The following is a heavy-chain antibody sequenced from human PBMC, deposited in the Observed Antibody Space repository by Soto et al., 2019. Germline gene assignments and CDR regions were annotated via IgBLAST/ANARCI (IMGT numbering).Heavy chain of an antibody. CDR2: IIPILGET. J-gene: IGHJ6*02. Sequence: QVQLVQSGAEVKKPGSSVRVSCKASGTIFSSYTISWVRQAPGQGLEWMGRIIPILGETNSAQKFQGRVTLTADKSTNTAYMELNSLRLADTAVYYCARGLGGRMDDWGQGTTVTVSS. D-gene: IGHD3-16*01. CDR1: GTIFSSYT. CDR3: ARGLGGRMDD. V-gene: IGHV1-69*08.